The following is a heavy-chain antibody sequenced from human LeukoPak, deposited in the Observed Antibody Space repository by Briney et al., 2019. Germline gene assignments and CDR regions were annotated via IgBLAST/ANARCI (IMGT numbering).Heavy chain of an antibody. V-gene: IGHV3-23*01. CDR2: IHAGGSDP. CDR3: AKGGHHFNPFYN. CDR1: GFTFSTSP. Sequence: GRSLTLSCAVSGFTFSTSPMAWVRQAQGKGLEWVSSIHAGGSDPFCADSVQGRCIISRDNSKNTLSLQLSNLRAEDTAIYFCAKGGHHFNPFYNWGQGTLVTVSS. J-gene: IGHJ4*02.